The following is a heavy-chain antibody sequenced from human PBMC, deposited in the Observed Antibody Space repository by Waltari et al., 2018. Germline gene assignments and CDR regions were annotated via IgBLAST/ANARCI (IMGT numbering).Heavy chain of an antibody. D-gene: IGHD2-8*01. CDR1: GYSISSGYY. J-gene: IGHJ4*02. V-gene: IGHV4-38-2*01. CDR2: IYHSGST. CDR3: ARRCPDVMRYCTNGVCYPECDY. Sequence: QVQLQESGPGLVKPSETLSLTCAVSGYSISSGYYWGWIRQPPGKGLEWIGSIYHSGSTYYNPSLKSRVTISVDTSKNQFSLKLSSVTAADTAVYYCARRCPDVMRYCTNGVCYPECDYWGQGTLVTVSS.